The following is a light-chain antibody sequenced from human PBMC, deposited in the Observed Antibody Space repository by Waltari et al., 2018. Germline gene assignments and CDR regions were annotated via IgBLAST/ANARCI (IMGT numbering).Light chain of an antibody. CDR1: QSVSSSY. CDR3: HQYSASPRT. V-gene: IGKV3-20*01. CDR2: GAS. J-gene: IGKJ1*01. Sequence: EIVLTQSPGTLSLSPGERATLSCRASQSVSSSYLAWYQQKPGQAPRLLVYGASSRATGIPARFSGSGSGTEFTLTISGLEPEDCAVYYCHQYSASPRTFGQGTKVEIK.